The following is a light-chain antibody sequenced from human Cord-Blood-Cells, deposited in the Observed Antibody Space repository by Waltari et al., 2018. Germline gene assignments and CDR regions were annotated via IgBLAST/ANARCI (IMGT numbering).Light chain of an antibody. CDR2: EVS. CDR1: QRLLHSDVNTY. CDR3: MQGIHLPPVT. Sequence: DLLLTQTPLPLSVPPRQPASISCNSSQRLLHSDVNTYLYWYFQNTGQSPQLLIYEVSNRFSGVTDRFSGSGSWTDFTLKISRVEAEDVEVYYCMQGIHLPPVTFGPGTKVDIK. J-gene: IGKJ3*01. V-gene: IGKV2-29*03.